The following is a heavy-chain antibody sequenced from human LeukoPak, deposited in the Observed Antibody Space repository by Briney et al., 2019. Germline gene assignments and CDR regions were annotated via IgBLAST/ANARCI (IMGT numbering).Heavy chain of an antibody. CDR3: AREGPSTVTSFDY. V-gene: IGHV3-48*03. CDR1: GFTFSSYE. D-gene: IGHD4-17*01. CDR2: ISSSGSTI. Sequence: PGGSLRLSCAASGFTFSSYEMNWVRQAPGKGLEWVSYISSSGSTIYYADSVKGRFTISRDNAKNSLYLQMNSLRVDDTAVYYCAREGPSTVTSFDYWGQGTLVTVSS. J-gene: IGHJ4*02.